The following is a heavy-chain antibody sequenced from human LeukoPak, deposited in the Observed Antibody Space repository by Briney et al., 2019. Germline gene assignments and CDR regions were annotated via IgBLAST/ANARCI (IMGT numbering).Heavy chain of an antibody. D-gene: IGHD3-10*01. Sequence: SETLSLTCDVNGGSLSGYYWTWIRQSPGKGLEWLGEIKYSGSTTYNPSLRRRVTMSVDSSKNQFSLRLSSVTAADTAVYYCARLFFAFGESYFYSYHMDVWGKGTTVIISS. CDR3: ARLFFAFGESYFYSYHMDV. J-gene: IGHJ6*03. CDR2: IKYSGST. V-gene: IGHV4-34*01. CDR1: GGSLSGYY.